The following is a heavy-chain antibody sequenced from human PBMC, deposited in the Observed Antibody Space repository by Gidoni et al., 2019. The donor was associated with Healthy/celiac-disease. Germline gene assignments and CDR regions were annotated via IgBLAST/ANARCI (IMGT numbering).Heavy chain of an antibody. Sequence: LEWVSAISGSGGSTYYADSVKGRFTISRDNSKNTLYLQMNSLRAEDTAVYYCANRGGATFDYWGQGTLVTVSS. J-gene: IGHJ4*02. D-gene: IGHD3-16*01. CDR3: ANRGGATFDY. CDR2: ISGSGGST. V-gene: IGHV3-23*01.